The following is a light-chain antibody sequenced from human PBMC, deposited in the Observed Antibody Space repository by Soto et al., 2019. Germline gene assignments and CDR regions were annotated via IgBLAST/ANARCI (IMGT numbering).Light chain of an antibody. CDR3: SSYTRSSTRV. Sequence: QSALTQPASVSGSPGQSITISCTGTSSDVGDYNYVSWYQLHPGKAPKLMIFDVSNRPSGVSNRFSGSKSGNTASLTISGLQAEDEADHYCSSYTRSSTRVFGTGTKLTVL. J-gene: IGLJ1*01. CDR2: DVS. V-gene: IGLV2-14*01. CDR1: SSDVGDYNY.